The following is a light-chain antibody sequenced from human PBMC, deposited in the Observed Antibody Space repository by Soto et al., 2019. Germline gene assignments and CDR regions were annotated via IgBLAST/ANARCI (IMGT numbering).Light chain of an antibody. CDR3: QQYNSYSWG. V-gene: IGKV1-5*01. Sequence: DIQMTQSPSTLSASVGDRVTITCRASQSISSWLAWYQQKPGKAPKLLIYDGSSLESGVPSRFSGSGSGTEFTLTISSLQPDDFATYYCQQYNSYSWGFGQGTKVEIK. CDR2: DGS. CDR1: QSISSW. J-gene: IGKJ1*01.